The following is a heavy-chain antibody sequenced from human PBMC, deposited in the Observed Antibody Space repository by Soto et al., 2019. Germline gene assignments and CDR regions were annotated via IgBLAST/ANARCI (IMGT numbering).Heavy chain of an antibody. V-gene: IGHV1-18*01. CDR2: ISANNGNT. D-gene: IGHD6-19*01. J-gene: IGHJ4*02. CDR1: GYTFRNYG. CDR3: ARVGTTGWYYVDY. Sequence: GASVKVSCKTSGYTFRNYGLTWMRQAPGQGLEWQGWISANNGNTNYAQKIQGRVTMTTDISTTTVYIELRSLRSYDTAVYYCARVGTTGWYYVDYWGQGTLVTVSS.